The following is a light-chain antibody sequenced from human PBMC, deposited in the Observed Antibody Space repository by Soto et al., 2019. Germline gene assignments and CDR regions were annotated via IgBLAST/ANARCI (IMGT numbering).Light chain of an antibody. V-gene: IGLV2-14*01. J-gene: IGLJ3*02. CDR2: DVS. Sequence: QSALTQPASVSGSPGQSITISCTGTTSDVGRYNYVSWHQQHPGKAPKLLIFDVSNRPSGVSDRFSGSKSGNTASLTISGLEADDEADYYWNSDTTGTTWVFGGGTKLTVL. CDR3: NSDTTGTTWV. CDR1: TSDVGRYNY.